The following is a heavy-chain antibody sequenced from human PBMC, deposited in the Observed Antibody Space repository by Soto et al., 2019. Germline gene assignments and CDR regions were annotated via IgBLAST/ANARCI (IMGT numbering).Heavy chain of an antibody. Sequence: EVQLAESGGGMVQPGGSLSLSCVASGFTFSSYDMPWVRQAPGKGLEYVSSISSNGGTTYYGNSVKGRFTISRDNSKNTLYLQMGSLRAEDMAVYYCVRRVSGNYDYWGQGTLVTVSS. CDR2: ISSNGGTT. D-gene: IGHD1-7*01. CDR3: VRRVSGNYDY. J-gene: IGHJ4*02. V-gene: IGHV3-64*01. CDR1: GFTFSSYD.